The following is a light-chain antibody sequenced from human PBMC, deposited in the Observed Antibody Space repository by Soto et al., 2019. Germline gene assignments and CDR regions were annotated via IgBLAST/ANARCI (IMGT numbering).Light chain of an antibody. J-gene: IGLJ2*01. CDR2: KDT. CDR3: QPYYSSDVV. Sequence: NFMLTQPHSVSESPGKTVTISCTRSSGDIAYNYVQWFQQRPGSAPTTVIYKDTQRPSGVPDRFSGSIDSSSNSASLTISGLKTEDEADYFCQPYYSSDVVFGGGTKVTVL. V-gene: IGLV6-57*04. CDR1: SGDIAYNY.